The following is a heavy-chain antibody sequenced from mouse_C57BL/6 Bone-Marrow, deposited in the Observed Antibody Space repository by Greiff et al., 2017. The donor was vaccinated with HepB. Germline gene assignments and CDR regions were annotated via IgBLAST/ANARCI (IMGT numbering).Heavy chain of an antibody. V-gene: IGHV1-42*01. CDR2: INPSTGGT. CDR1: GYSFTGYY. D-gene: IGHD3-2*02. J-gene: IGHJ2*01. CDR3: ARWIPLKGFYFDY. Sequence: EVQLQESGPELVKPGASVKISCKASGYSFTGYYMNWVKQSPEKSLEWIGEINPSTGGTTYNQKFKAKATLTVDKSSSTAYMQLKSLTSEDSAVYYCARWIPLKGFYFDYWGQGTTLTVSS.